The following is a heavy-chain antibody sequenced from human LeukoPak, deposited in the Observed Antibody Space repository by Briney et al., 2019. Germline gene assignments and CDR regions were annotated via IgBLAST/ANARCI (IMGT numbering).Heavy chain of an antibody. V-gene: IGHV3-30*04. D-gene: IGHD3-9*01. CDR1: GFTFSSYA. CDR2: ISYDGSNK. Sequence: GRSLRLSCAASGFTFSSYAMHWVRQAPGKGLEWVAVISYDGSNKYYADSVKGRFTISRDNSKNTLYLQMNSLRAEDTAVYYCARGGARLVIHYYFDYWGQGTLVTVSS. J-gene: IGHJ4*02. CDR3: ARGGARLVIHYYFDY.